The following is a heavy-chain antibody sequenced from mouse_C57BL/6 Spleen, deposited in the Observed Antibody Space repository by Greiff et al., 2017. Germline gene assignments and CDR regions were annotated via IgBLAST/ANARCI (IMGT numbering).Heavy chain of an antibody. J-gene: IGHJ2*01. D-gene: IGHD4-1*01. CDR3: ARLGPGYFDY. CDR1: GFTFSDYG. Sequence: EVQLVESGGGLVKPGGSLKLSCAASGFTFSDYGMHWVRQAPEKGLEWVAYISSGSSTIYYADTVKGRFTISRDNAKNTLFLQMTSLRSEDTARDYCARLGPGYFDYWGQGTTLTVSS. V-gene: IGHV5-17*01. CDR2: ISSGSSTI.